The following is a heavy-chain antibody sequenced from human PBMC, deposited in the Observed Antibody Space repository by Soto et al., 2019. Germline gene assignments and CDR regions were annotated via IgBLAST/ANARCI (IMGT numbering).Heavy chain of an antibody. CDR3: ARVGLEPFDH. Sequence: GGSLRLSCAASGFAFSSYSMNWVRQAPGKGLEWVSSISSSSSYIYYADSVKGRFTISRDNAKNSLYLQMNSLRAEDTSMYYCARVGLEPFDHWGQGALVTVSS. CDR2: ISSSSSYI. V-gene: IGHV3-21*01. CDR1: GFAFSSYS. D-gene: IGHD1-1*01. J-gene: IGHJ4*02.